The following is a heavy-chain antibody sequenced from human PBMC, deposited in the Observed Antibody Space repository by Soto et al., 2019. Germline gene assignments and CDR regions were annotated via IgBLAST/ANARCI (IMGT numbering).Heavy chain of an antibody. CDR2: IIPIFGTA. Sequence: QVQLVQSGAEVKKPGSSVKVSCKASGGTFSSYAISWVRQAPGQGLEWMGGIIPIFGTANYAQKFQGRVTITADESTSTADMAPSIMGSEYRAVYYLARRTPWTAHLYSSSSSPYCTFANWGQGTLVTVS. D-gene: IGHD6-6*01. V-gene: IGHV1-69*01. CDR1: GGTFSSYA. CDR3: ARRTPWTAHLYSSSSSPYCTFAN. J-gene: IGHJ4*02.